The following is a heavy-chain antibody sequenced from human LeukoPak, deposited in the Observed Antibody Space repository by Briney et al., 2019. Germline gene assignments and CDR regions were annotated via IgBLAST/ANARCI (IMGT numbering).Heavy chain of an antibody. J-gene: IGHJ4*02. Sequence: SGPTLVKPTQTLTLTCTVAGFSFNTSGEGVGWIRQPPGKALEWLALIYWNDAKRYSPSLKSRLTITKDTSKNQVVLTMTHMDPVDTATYYCAHKPWGSGWYYFDYWGQGTLVTVSS. D-gene: IGHD6-19*01. CDR2: IYWNDAK. CDR1: GFSFNTSGEG. V-gene: IGHV2-5*01. CDR3: AHKPWGSGWYYFDY.